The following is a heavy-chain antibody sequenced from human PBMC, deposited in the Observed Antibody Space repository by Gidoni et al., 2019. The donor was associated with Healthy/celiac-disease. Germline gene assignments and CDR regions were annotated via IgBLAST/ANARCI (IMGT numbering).Heavy chain of an antibody. J-gene: IGHJ4*02. CDR2: IYYSGST. D-gene: IGHD6-13*01. CDR3: ARQAAAGTLGFDY. V-gene: IGHV4-39*01. Sequence: QLQLQESGPGLVKPSETLSLTCTVSGGSISSSSYYWGWIRQPPGKGLEWIGSIYYSGSTYYNPSLKSRVTISVDTSKNQFSLKLSSVTAADTAVYYCARQAAAGTLGFDYWGQGTLVTVSS. CDR1: GGSISSSSYY.